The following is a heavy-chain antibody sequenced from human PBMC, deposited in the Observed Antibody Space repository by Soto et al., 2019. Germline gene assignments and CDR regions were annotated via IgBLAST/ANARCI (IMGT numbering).Heavy chain of an antibody. Sequence: GASVKVSCKASGCTFSSYAISCVRQAPGQGLEWMGGIIPIFGTANYAQKFQGRVTITADKSTSTAYMELSSLRSEDTAVYYCARVRVATIIIDYWGQGTLVTVSS. J-gene: IGHJ4*02. CDR1: GCTFSSYA. V-gene: IGHV1-69*06. CDR2: IIPIFGTA. CDR3: ARVRVATIIIDY. D-gene: IGHD5-12*01.